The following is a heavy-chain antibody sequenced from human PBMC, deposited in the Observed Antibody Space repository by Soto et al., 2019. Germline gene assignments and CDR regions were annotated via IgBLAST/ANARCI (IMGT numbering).Heavy chain of an antibody. J-gene: IGHJ1*01. V-gene: IGHV4-34*01. CDR2: ITHSGST. Sequence: QVQLQQWGAGLLKPSETLSLTCAVFGGSFSGYYWSWVRQPPGKGLEWIGEITHSGSTYYNPSLESRVNISGGTAKNQFSPKLTSVTAADPGVYYFGRGGGASRLQLWGQGTLVTVSS. CDR3: GRGGGASRLQL. D-gene: IGHD1-26*01. CDR1: GGSFSGYY.